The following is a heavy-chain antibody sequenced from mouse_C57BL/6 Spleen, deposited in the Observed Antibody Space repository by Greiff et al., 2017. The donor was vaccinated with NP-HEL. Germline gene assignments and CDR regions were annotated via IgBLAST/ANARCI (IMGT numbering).Heavy chain of an antibody. V-gene: IGHV3-6*01. J-gene: IGHJ4*01. Sequence: EVKLMESGPGLVKPSQSLSLTCSVTGYSITSGYYWNWIRQFPGNKLEWMGYISYDGSNNYNPSLKNRISITRDTSKNQFFLKLNSVTTEDTATYYCARVTISYAMDYWGQGTSVTVSS. CDR3: ARVTISYAMDY. CDR1: GYSITSGYY. CDR2: ISYDGSN.